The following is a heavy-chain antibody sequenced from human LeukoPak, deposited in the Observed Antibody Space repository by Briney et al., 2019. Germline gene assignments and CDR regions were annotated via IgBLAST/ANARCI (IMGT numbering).Heavy chain of an antibody. J-gene: IGHJ5*02. Sequence: PSETLSLTCTVSGGSISSSSYYWGWIRQPPGKGLEWIGSIYYSGSTYYNPSLKSRVTISVDTSKNQFSLKLSSVTAADTAVYYCARFVSGWFDPWGQGTLVTVSS. D-gene: IGHD3-10*01. CDR1: GGSISSSSYY. V-gene: IGHV4-39*01. CDR3: ARFVSGWFDP. CDR2: IYYSGST.